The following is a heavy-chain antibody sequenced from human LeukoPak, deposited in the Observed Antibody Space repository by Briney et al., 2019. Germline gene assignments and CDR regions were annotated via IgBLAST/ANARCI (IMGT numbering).Heavy chain of an antibody. CDR3: ARVTWAFDI. CDR2: IYTSGST. CDR1: GGSISSGSYY. J-gene: IGHJ3*02. Sequence: SQTLSLTCTVSGGSISSGSYYWSWVRQPAGKGLEWIGRIYTSGSTSYNPSLKSRVTISVDTSKNQFSLKLSSVTAADTAVYYCARVTWAFDIWGQGTMVTVSS. V-gene: IGHV4-61*02.